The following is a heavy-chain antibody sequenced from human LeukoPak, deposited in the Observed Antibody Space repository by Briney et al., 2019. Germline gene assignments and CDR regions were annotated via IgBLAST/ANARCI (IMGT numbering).Heavy chain of an antibody. Sequence: PSETQSLTCTVSGGSIRSTSYYWGWIRQPPGKGLEWIGNIYYSGSTNYNPSLKSRVTISVDMSKNQFSLKMSSVTAADTAFYYCARVAAKTVDYWGQGTLVTVSS. D-gene: IGHD2-15*01. CDR3: ARVAAKTVDY. CDR1: GGSIRSTSYY. V-gene: IGHV4-39*07. J-gene: IGHJ4*02. CDR2: IYYSGST.